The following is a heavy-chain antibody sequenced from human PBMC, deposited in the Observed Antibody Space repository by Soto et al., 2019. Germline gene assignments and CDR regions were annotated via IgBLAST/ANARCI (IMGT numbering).Heavy chain of an antibody. Sequence: SETLSLTCSVSGASIRSGGYYWSWLRQSPGKGLEWIGHIYYTGSTFYSPSLKSRLTISLDTSKNQFSLDLRSVTAADTAMYYCARIEMASIKWGRGTLVTVPS. J-gene: IGHJ4*02. V-gene: IGHV4-31*03. CDR2: IYYTGST. CDR1: GASIRSGGYY. CDR3: ARIEMASIK.